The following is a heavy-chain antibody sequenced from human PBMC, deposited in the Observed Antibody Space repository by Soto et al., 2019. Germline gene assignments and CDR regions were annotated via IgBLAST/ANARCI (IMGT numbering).Heavy chain of an antibody. V-gene: IGHV1-18*04. Sequence: AAVKVSCKASGYTFTSYGISWVRQAPGQGLEWMGWISAYNGNTNYAQKLQGRVTMTTDTSTSTAYMELRSLRSDDTAVYYCARWSVSGWPEPDNWFDPWGQGALVTVSS. J-gene: IGHJ5*02. CDR2: ISAYNGNT. CDR3: ARWSVSGWPEPDNWFDP. D-gene: IGHD6-19*01. CDR1: GYTFTSYG.